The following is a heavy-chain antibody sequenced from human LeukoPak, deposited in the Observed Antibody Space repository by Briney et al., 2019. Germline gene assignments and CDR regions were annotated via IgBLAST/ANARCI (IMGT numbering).Heavy chain of an antibody. D-gene: IGHD2-15*01. V-gene: IGHV3-48*03. CDR2: ISSSGSTI. Sequence: GGSLRLSCAASGFTFSSYEMNWVRQAPGKGLERGSYISSSGSTIYYADSVKGRFTISRDNAKNSLYLQMNSLGAEDTAVYYCARAATSGGYYYYYYMDVWGEGTTVTVSS. J-gene: IGHJ6*03. CDR1: GFTFSSYE. CDR3: ARAATSGGYYYYYYMDV.